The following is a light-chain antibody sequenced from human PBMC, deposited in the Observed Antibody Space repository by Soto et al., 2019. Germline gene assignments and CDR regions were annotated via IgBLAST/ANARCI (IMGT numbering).Light chain of an antibody. CDR2: EVS. Sequence: SPVTQPASLSGSPGQSIDISCTGTSSDVGAYNYVSWYQQHPGKAPKLLLSEVSNRPSGVSDRFSGSKSGNTASLTISGLQAEDEADYYCSSLTTSFTYVFGTGTKVTVL. J-gene: IGLJ1*01. CDR3: SSLTTSFTYV. CDR1: SSDVGAYNY. V-gene: IGLV2-14*01.